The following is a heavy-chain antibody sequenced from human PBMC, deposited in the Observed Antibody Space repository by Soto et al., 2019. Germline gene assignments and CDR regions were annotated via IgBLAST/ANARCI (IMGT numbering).Heavy chain of an antibody. CDR1: GGAISSDY. CDR3: ARGYYDSSGYYP. V-gene: IGHV4-59*01. J-gene: IGHJ5*02. Sequence: HVQLQASGPGLVKPSETLSLPCTVSGGAISSDYWSWIRQPPGKGLEWIGHMYYSGSTKYNPSLKSRVTISIDTSRNHFSLKLTSVTAADTALYYCARGYYDSSGYYPWGQGTLVTVSS. D-gene: IGHD3-22*01. CDR2: MYYSGST.